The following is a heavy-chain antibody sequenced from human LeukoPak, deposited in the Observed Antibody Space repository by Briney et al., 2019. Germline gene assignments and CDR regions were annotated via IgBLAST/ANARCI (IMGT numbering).Heavy chain of an antibody. CDR3: ARDDDSSGYFTEFDY. V-gene: IGHV3-30-3*01. CDR2: ISYDGSNK. CDR1: GFTLSSYA. J-gene: IGHJ4*02. D-gene: IGHD3-22*01. Sequence: GGCLRLSCAASGFTLSSYAMHWVRQAPGKGLEWVAVISYDGSNKYYADSVKGRFTISRDNSKNTLYLQMNSLRAEDTAVYYCARDDDSSGYFTEFDYWGQGTLVTVSS.